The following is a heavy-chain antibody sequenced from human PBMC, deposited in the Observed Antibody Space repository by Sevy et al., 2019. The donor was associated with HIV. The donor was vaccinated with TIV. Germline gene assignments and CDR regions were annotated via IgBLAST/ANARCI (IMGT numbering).Heavy chain of an antibody. V-gene: IGHV1-18*01. CDR1: GYSFSSYG. CDR3: ARCLGGLRPWESNWFDP. D-gene: IGHD1-26*01. CDR2: IGVYNGNT. J-gene: IGHJ5*02. Sequence: ASVKVSCKASGYSFSSYGISWVRQAPGQGLEWMGWIGVYNGNTKYAEKLQNRVTMTTDTSTGTAYMELRSLRSDDTAVYYCARCLGGLRPWESNWFDPWGQGTLVTVSA.